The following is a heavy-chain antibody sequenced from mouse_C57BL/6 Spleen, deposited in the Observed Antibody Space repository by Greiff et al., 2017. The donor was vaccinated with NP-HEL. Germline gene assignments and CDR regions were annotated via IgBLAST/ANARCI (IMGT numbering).Heavy chain of an antibody. D-gene: IGHD2-4*01. Sequence: DVMLVESGGGLVKPGGSLKLSCAASGFTFSDYGMHWVRQAPEKGLEWVAYISSGSSTIYYADTVKGRFTISRDNAKNTLFLQMTSLRSEDTAMYYCARGYDDGGTYAMDDWGQGTSVTVSS. CDR1: GFTFSDYG. V-gene: IGHV5-17*01. CDR2: ISSGSSTI. J-gene: IGHJ4*01. CDR3: ARGYDDGGTYAMDD.